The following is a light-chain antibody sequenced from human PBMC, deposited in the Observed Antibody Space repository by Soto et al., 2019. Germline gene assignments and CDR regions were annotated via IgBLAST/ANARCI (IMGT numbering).Light chain of an antibody. CDR3: AAWDDSLSGPV. V-gene: IGLV1-47*02. J-gene: IGLJ3*02. CDR1: SSNIGSNY. Sequence: QSVLTQPPSASGTPGQRVTLSCSGSSSNIGSNYVYWYQQLPGTAPKLLIYSNNQRPSGVPDRFSGSKSGTSASLAISGLRSEDEADYYCAAWDDSLSGPVFGGGTKCTVL. CDR2: SNN.